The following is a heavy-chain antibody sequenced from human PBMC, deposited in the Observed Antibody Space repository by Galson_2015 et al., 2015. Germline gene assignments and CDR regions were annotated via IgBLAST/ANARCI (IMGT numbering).Heavy chain of an antibody. J-gene: IGHJ4*02. CDR1: GFSLSASGVG. CDR3: GHRAVGGSFLDC. CDR2: IYSDGNR. V-gene: IGHV2-5*02. Sequence: PALVKPTQTLTLTCTFSGFSLSASGVGVAWIRQPPGRALEWLALIYSDGNRHYSPSLKSRLTITKDTSKNHVVLTLTDMDPVDTATYFCGHRAVGGSFLDCWGQGTLVTVSS. D-gene: IGHD1-26*01.